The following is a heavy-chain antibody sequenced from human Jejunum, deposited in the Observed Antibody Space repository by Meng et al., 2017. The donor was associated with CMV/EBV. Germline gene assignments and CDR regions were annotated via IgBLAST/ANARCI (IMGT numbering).Heavy chain of an antibody. CDR1: TFSSYT. Sequence: TFSSYTMNWVRQAPGKGLEWVSSISSTSSSMYYADSVKGRFTISRDNAKNSLYLQMNSLRPEDTAVYYCAKWKGFEWELKGHWFDPWGQGTLVTVSS. J-gene: IGHJ5*02. D-gene: IGHD1-26*01. CDR2: ISSTSSSM. V-gene: IGHV3-21*01. CDR3: AKWKGFEWELKGHWFDP.